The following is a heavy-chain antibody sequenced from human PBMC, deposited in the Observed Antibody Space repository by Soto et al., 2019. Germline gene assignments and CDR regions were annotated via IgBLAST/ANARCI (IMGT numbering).Heavy chain of an antibody. J-gene: IGHJ5*02. V-gene: IGHV4-39*07. D-gene: IGHD4-17*01. CDR2: INHSGST. Sequence: TSETLSLTCAVSGDSMSSSDYYWGWIRQPPGKGLEWIGEINHSGSTNYNPSLKSRVTISVDTSKNQFSLKLSSVTAADTAVYYCARVFRVRCQTKNWFDPWGQGTLVTVS. CDR3: ARVFRVRCQTKNWFDP. CDR1: GDSMSSSDYY.